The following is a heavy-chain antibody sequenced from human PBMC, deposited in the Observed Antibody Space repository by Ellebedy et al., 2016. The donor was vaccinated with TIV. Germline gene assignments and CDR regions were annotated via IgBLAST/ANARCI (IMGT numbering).Heavy chain of an antibody. CDR1: GYTFTGYY. J-gene: IGHJ6*02. Sequence: ASVKVSCKASGYTFTGYYMHWVRQAPGQGLEWMGWINPNSGGTNYAQKFQGRVTMTRDTSISTAYMELSRLRSDDTAVYYCAPEMATIKGYGMDVWGQGTTVTVSS. V-gene: IGHV1-2*02. CDR2: INPNSGGT. CDR3: APEMATIKGYGMDV. D-gene: IGHD5-24*01.